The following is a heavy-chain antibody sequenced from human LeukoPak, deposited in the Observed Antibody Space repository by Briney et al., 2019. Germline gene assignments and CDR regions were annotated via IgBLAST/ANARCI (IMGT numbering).Heavy chain of an antibody. Sequence: SDTLSLTCAVSGGSISSGGYSWSWIRQPPGKGLEWIGYIYHSGSTYYNPSLKSRVTISVDRSKNQFSLKLSSVTAADTAVYYCARALGSYLDYWGQGTLVTVSS. CDR3: ARALGSYLDY. CDR2: IYHSGST. CDR1: GGSISSGGYS. J-gene: IGHJ4*02. V-gene: IGHV4-30-2*01.